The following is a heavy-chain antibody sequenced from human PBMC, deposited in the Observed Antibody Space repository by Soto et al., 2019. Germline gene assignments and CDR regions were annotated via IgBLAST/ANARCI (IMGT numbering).Heavy chain of an antibody. CDR3: ARHRIPSGSYYNWFDP. Sequence: PGESLKISCDGSGYSCTIYCIGWVLQMPGKGLDWMWIIYPGDSDTNYSPSFQGHVTISADKSISTAYLQWSSLKASDTAMYYCARHRIPSGSYYNWFDPWGQGTLVTVSS. CDR1: GYSCTIYC. CDR2: IYPGDSDT. J-gene: IGHJ5*02. V-gene: IGHV5-51*01. D-gene: IGHD1-26*01.